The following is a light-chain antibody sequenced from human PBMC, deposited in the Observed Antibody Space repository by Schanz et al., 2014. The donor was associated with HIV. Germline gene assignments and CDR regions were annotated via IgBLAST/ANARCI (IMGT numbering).Light chain of an antibody. CDR2: EVT. J-gene: IGLJ1*01. V-gene: IGLV2-8*01. Sequence: QSALTQPASVSGSPGQSITISCTGTSSDVGAYNYVSWYQQHPGKAPKLMIYEVTKRPSGVPDRFSGSKSGNTASLIVSGLQAEDEADYYCSSYAGSSYVFGTGTKLTVL. CDR3: SSYAGSSYV. CDR1: SSDVGAYNY.